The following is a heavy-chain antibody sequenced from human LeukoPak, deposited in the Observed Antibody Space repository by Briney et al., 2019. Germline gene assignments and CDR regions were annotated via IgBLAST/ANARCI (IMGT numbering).Heavy chain of an antibody. CDR2: ISSDGSKK. CDR1: GFSFSNYA. CDR3: ARDVGTRGTFDI. V-gene: IGHV3-30-3*01. J-gene: IGHJ3*02. Sequence: PGRSLRLSCAASGFSFSNYAFHWVRQAPGEGLEWVAVISSDGSKKYYTDSVRGRFTISRDDSKNTLYLQMNSLRPEDTAVYYCARDVGTRGTFDIWGQGTMVTVSS. D-gene: IGHD1-26*01.